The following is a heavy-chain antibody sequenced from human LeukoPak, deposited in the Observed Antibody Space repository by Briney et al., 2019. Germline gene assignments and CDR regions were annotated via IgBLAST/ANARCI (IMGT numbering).Heavy chain of an antibody. Sequence: GASVKVSCKASGYTFTSYDIIWVRQATGQGLEWMGWMNPNSGNTGYAQKFQGRVTMTRNTSISTAYMELSSLRSEDTAVYYCASALYYYGSGIEARWGQGTLVTVSS. CDR3: ASALYYYGSGIEAR. CDR2: MNPNSGNT. J-gene: IGHJ4*02. CDR1: GYTFTSYD. V-gene: IGHV1-8*01. D-gene: IGHD3-10*01.